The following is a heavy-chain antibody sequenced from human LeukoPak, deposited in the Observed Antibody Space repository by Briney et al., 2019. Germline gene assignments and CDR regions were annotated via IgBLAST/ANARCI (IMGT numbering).Heavy chain of an antibody. J-gene: IGHJ4*02. CDR2: IIPILGIA. CDR3: ARASYDSSGPNFDY. D-gene: IGHD3-22*01. V-gene: IGHV1-69*04. CDR1: GGTFSSYA. Sequence: ASVKVSCKASGGTFSSYAISWVRQAPGQGLEWMGRIIPILGIANYAQKFQGRVTITADKSTSTAYMELSSLRSEDTAVYYCARASYDSSGPNFDYWGQGILVTVSS.